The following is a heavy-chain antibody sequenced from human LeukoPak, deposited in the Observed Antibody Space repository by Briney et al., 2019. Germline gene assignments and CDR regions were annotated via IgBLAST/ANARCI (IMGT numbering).Heavy chain of an antibody. V-gene: IGHV4-34*01. D-gene: IGHD6-13*01. CDR2: INHSGRI. CDR1: GGSFSGYY. Sequence: PSETLSLTCAVYGGSFSGYYWSWIRQPPGKGLEWIGEINHSGRINYNPSLKSRVTISVDTAKNQCYLKLSSVTAADTAVYYCARGPGIAAAPFDPWGQGTLVTVSS. CDR3: ARGPGIAAAPFDP. J-gene: IGHJ5*02.